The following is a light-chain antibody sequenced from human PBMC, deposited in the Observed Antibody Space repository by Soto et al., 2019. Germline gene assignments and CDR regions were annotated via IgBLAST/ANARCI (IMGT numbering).Light chain of an antibody. CDR2: GAS. Sequence: EIVLTQSPGTLSLSPGDRATLSCRASQSVRSSYLAWYQQKPGQAPSLLIYGASNRATGIPDRFSGGGSGTDFTLTISRLEPEDFAVYYCQQYGKSAMFTFGQGTKLEIK. CDR1: QSVRSSY. CDR3: QQYGKSAMFT. V-gene: IGKV3-20*01. J-gene: IGKJ2*01.